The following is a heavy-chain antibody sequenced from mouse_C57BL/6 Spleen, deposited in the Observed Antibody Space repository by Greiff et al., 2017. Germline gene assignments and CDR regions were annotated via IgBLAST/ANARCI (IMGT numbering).Heavy chain of an antibody. Sequence: VQLQQSGPELVRPGASVKISCKAPGYTFTSHWMQWVRQRPGQGLEWIGEIFPGSGSTYYNEKFKGKATLTVDTSFSTAYMQLSSLTSEDSAVYFCARYSSGYGDYAMDYWGQGTSVTVSS. CDR3: ARYSSGYGDYAMDY. V-gene: IGHV1-56*01. D-gene: IGHD3-2*02. J-gene: IGHJ4*01. CDR1: GYTFTSHW. CDR2: IFPGSGST.